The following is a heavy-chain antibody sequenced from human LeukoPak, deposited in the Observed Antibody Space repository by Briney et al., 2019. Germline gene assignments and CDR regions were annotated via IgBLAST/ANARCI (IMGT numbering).Heavy chain of an antibody. Sequence: GGSLRLSCAASGFTFSSYAMSCVRQSPGKGLEWVSAISGSGGRTYYADSVKGRLTISRHNSKNTLYLQMNSQRAEDTAVYYCAKDGESIAVAGSDFDYWGQGTLVTVSS. D-gene: IGHD6-19*01. J-gene: IGHJ4*02. CDR3: AKDGESIAVAGSDFDY. CDR2: ISGSGGRT. CDR1: GFTFSSYA. V-gene: IGHV3-23*01.